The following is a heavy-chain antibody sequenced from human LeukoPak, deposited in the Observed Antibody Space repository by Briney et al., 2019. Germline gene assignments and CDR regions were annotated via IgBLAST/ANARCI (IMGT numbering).Heavy chain of an antibody. CDR2: IHYSGST. CDR3: ARIPTGVTTFCWYFDL. D-gene: IGHD4-17*01. J-gene: IGHJ2*01. CDR1: GGSISSGGYY. V-gene: IGHV4-31*03. Sequence: SATLSLTCSVSGGSISSGGYYWSWIRQHPGKGLEWIGYIHYSGSTYYNPSLKSRLSISVDTSTNEFSLRLTSVTAADTAVYYCARIPTGVTTFCWYFDLWGRGTLVTVSS.